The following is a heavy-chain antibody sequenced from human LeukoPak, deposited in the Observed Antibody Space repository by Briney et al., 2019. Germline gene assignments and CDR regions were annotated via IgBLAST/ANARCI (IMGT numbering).Heavy chain of an antibody. CDR3: AKEHTMVRGVIRWFDP. Sequence: GGSLRLSCTASGFTFSNYWMSWVRQAPGKGPEWVSAISGSGGSTYYADSVKGRFTISRDNSKNTLYLQMNSLRAEDTAVYYCAKEHTMVRGVIRWFDPWGQGTLVTVSS. V-gene: IGHV3-23*01. CDR1: GFTFSNYW. D-gene: IGHD3-10*01. CDR2: ISGSGGST. J-gene: IGHJ5*02.